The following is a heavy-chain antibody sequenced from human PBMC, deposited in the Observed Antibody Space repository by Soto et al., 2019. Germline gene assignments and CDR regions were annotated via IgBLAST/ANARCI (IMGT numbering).Heavy chain of an antibody. CDR1: GFTFDDYA. CDR3: AQDRGLVLSFYFDY. J-gene: IGHJ4*02. V-gene: IGHV3-9*01. Sequence: EVQLVESGGGLVQPGRSLRLSCAASGFTFDDYAMHWVRQAPGKGLAWVSGISLNSGSIGYADSVKGRFTISRDNAKNSLYLQMNSLRAEDTALYYCAQDRGLVLSFYFDYWGQGTLVTVSS. D-gene: IGHD6-19*01. CDR2: ISLNSGSI.